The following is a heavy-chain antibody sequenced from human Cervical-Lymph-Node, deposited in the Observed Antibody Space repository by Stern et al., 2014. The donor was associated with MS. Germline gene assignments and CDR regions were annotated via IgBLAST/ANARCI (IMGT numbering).Heavy chain of an antibody. V-gene: IGHV4-30-4*01. D-gene: IGHD3-22*01. CDR2: IYYSGST. J-gene: IGHJ4*02. CDR3: ARDSSGYYSNFDY. CDR1: GGSISSGDYY. Sequence: QLQLQESGPGLVKPSQTLSLTCTVSGGSISSGDYYWSWIRQPPGKGLEWIGYIYYSGSTYSNPSLKSRVTISVDTSKNQFSLKLSSVTAADTAVYYCARDSSGYYSNFDYWCQGTLVTVSS.